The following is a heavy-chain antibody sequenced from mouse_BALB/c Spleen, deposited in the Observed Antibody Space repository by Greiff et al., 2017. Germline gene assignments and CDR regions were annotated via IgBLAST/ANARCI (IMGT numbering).Heavy chain of an antibody. D-gene: IGHD4-1*02. CDR2: IYPSDSYT. CDR3: TRRGQLELDYYAMDY. Sequence: QVQLQQPGAELVRPGASVKLSCTASGYTFTSYWINWVKQRPGQGLEWIGNIYPSDSYTNYNQKFKDKATLTVDKSSSTAYMQLSSPTSEDSAVYYCTRRGQLELDYYAMDYWGQGTSVTVSS. CDR1: GYTFTSYW. V-gene: IGHV1-69*02. J-gene: IGHJ4*01.